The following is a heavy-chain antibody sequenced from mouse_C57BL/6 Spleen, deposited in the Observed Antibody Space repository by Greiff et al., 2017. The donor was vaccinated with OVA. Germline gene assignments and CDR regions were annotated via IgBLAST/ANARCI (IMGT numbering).Heavy chain of an antibody. D-gene: IGHD1-1*01. J-gene: IGHJ4*01. CDR1: GFTFSDYG. V-gene: IGHV5-17*01. Sequence: EVKLVESGGGLVKPGGSLKLSCAASGFTFSDYGMHWVRQAPEKGLEWVAYISSGSSTIYYADTVKGRFTISRDNAKNTLFLLMTILISEDTAMYYCAWRYYYGSSYQDYAMDYWGQGTSVTVSS. CDR3: AWRYYYGSSYQDYAMDY. CDR2: ISSGSSTI.